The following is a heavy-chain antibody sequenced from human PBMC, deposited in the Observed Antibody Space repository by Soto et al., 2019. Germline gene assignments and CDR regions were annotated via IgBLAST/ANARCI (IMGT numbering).Heavy chain of an antibody. CDR3: ARGGGSSWDQLFDY. J-gene: IGHJ4*02. Sequence: SETLSLTCTVSGCSIDSYYWNLIRQPPGEGLEWIGYIHSSGTANYNPSLKSRVTISVDTSQNLFSLRLSPVTAADTAVYYCARGGGSSWDQLFDYWGQGTLVTVSS. V-gene: IGHV4-59*08. CDR1: GCSIDSYY. D-gene: IGHD6-13*01. CDR2: IHSSGTA.